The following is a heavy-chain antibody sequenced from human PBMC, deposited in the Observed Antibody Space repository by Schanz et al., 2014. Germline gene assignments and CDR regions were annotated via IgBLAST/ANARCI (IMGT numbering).Heavy chain of an antibody. J-gene: IGHJ6*02. CDR2: ISPNSGGT. V-gene: IGHV1-2*02. D-gene: IGHD3-10*01. CDR3: ARALFGSGHGDV. Sequence: QVQLVQSGAEVKKPGASVKVSCKASGYTFTDYYIHWVRQAPGQGLEWMGWISPNSGGTNYAQKFQGRVTMTRDTSISTAYMELSRLKSDDTAVYYCARALFGSGHGDVWGQGTTVTVSS. CDR1: GYTFTDYY.